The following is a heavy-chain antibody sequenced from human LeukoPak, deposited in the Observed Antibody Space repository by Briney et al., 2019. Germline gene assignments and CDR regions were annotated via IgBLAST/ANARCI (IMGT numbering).Heavy chain of an antibody. V-gene: IGHV3-30*02. CDR1: GFTFSSYG. Sequence: GGSLRLSCAASGFTFSSYGMHWVRQAPGKGLEWVAFIRYDGSNKYYADSVKGRFTISRDNSKNTLYLQMNSLRAEDTAVYYCASATTTNYDYWGQGTLVTVSS. D-gene: IGHD1-26*01. CDR3: ASATTTNYDY. J-gene: IGHJ4*02. CDR2: IRYDGSNK.